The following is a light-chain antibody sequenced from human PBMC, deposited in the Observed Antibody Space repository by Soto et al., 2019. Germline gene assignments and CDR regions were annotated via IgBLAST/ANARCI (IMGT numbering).Light chain of an antibody. Sequence: QSALTQPASVSGSPGQSITISCSGTSSDVGGHDYVSWYQQHPGKAPKLTIFQVSRRPSGVSNRFSASKSGNTASLTISGLQAEDEAEYFCFSHSDNNPFYVFGSGTKVTV. CDR1: SSDVGGHDY. V-gene: IGLV2-14*03. CDR2: QVS. CDR3: FSHSDNNPFYV. J-gene: IGLJ1*01.